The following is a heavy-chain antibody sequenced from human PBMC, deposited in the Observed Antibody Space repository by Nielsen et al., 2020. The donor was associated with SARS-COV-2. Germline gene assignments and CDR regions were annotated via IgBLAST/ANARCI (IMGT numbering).Heavy chain of an antibody. V-gene: IGHV4-30-4*01. CDR3: ARRRRDNNWNYDYYYMDV. CDR2: IYYSGNT. Sequence: WIRQPPGKGLEWIGYIYYSGNTYYNPSLRGRGTISVDTSKNQFSLKLSSVTAADTAVYYCARRRRDNNWNYDYYYMDVWGKGTTVTVSS. D-gene: IGHD1-20*01. J-gene: IGHJ6*03.